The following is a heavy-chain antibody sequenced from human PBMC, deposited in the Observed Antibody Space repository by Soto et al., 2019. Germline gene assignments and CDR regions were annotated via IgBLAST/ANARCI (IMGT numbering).Heavy chain of an antibody. CDR3: AGGGCDGSWGKDAFDI. CDR1: GYTFTTYD. D-gene: IGHD3-16*01. CDR2: MNTNSVNT. V-gene: IGHV1-8*01. Sequence: QVQLVQSGAEVKKPGASVKVSCKASGYTFTTYDINWVRQATGQGLEWMGWMNTNSVNTGYAQKFQGRVSMTGETSTSTAHMEMRSLRSEDTGVYYCAGGGCDGSWGKDAFDIWGQGTMVTVSS. J-gene: IGHJ3*02.